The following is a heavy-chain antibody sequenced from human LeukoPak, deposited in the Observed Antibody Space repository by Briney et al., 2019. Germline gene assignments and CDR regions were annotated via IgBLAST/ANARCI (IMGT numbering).Heavy chain of an antibody. J-gene: IGHJ4*02. CDR1: GGSISSGYYY. Sequence: SETLSLTCTVSGGSISSGYYYWSWIRQPPGKGQEWIGYIYYSGSTYYNPSLKSRVTILVDTSKNQFSLKLSSVTAADTAVYYCARDSTLSIFGVVKAFDYWGQGTLVTVSS. CDR2: IYYSGST. V-gene: IGHV4-30-4*08. CDR3: ARDSTLSIFGVVKAFDY. D-gene: IGHD3-3*01.